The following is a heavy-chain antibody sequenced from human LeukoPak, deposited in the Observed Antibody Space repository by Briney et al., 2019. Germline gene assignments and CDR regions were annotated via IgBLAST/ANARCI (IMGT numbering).Heavy chain of an antibody. CDR1: GYTVTSYY. J-gene: IGHJ6*02. CDR3: ASVYQHGMDV. V-gene: IGHV1-46*01. CDR2: VNPSSIGA. Sequence: GASVKVSCKASGYTVTSYYMHWVRQAPGQGLEWMGIVNPSSIGASYAQKFQGRVTMTRDTSTSTVSMELSSLRSDDTAVYYCASVYQHGMDVWGQGTTVTVSS. D-gene: IGHD2-2*01.